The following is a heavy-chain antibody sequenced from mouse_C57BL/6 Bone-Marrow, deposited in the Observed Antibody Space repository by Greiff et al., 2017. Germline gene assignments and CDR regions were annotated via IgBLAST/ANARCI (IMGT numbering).Heavy chain of an antibody. J-gene: IGHJ4*01. D-gene: IGHD1-1*01. Sequence: VQLQESGPELVKPGASVKISCKASGYAFSSSWMNWVKQRPGKGLEWIGRIYPGDGDTNYNGKFKGKATLTADKSSSTAYMQLSSLTSEDSAVYFCASLYYYGTPYYAMDYWGQGTSVTVSS. CDR2: IYPGDGDT. CDR3: ASLYYYGTPYYAMDY. V-gene: IGHV1-82*01. CDR1: GYAFSSSW.